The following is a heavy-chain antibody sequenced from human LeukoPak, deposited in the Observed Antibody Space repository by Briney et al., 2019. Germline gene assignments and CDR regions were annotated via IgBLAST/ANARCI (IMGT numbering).Heavy chain of an antibody. CDR2: IYYSGST. Sequence: AGGSLRLSCAASGFTFSSYWMHWVRQAPGKGLDWIGSIYYSGSTYYNPSLKSRVTISVDTSKNQFSLRLTSVTAADTAVYYCARRLGSRGRFDPWGQGTLVTVSS. J-gene: IGHJ5*02. D-gene: IGHD3-10*01. CDR3: ARRLGSRGRFDP. CDR1: GFTFSSYW. V-gene: IGHV4-39*01.